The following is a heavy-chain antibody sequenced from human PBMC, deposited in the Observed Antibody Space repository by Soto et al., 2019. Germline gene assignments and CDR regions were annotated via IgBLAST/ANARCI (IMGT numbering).Heavy chain of an antibody. D-gene: IGHD3-10*01. CDR2: ISYSGST. Sequence: SETLSLTCSVSGGSVSSGDYYWSWIRQHPGKGLEWLGYISYSGSTYYNPSLKGRVTISVDTSKNQFSLRLSSVTAADTAVYYCARGVLHWGQGNLGTVSS. V-gene: IGHV4-31*03. CDR1: GGSVSSGDYY. J-gene: IGHJ1*01. CDR3: ARGVLH.